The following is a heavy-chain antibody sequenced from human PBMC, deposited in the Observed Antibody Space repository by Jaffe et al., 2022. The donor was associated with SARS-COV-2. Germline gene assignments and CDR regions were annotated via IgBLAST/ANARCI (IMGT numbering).Heavy chain of an antibody. CDR1: GFSLSNARMG. CDR3: ARITVGDYYDSNPSYYMDV. J-gene: IGHJ6*03. D-gene: IGHD3-22*01. V-gene: IGHV2-26*01. CDR2: IFSNDEK. Sequence: QVTLKESGPVLVKPTETLTLTCTVSGFSLSNARMGVSWIRQPPGKALEWLAHIFSNDEKSYSTSLKSRLTISKDTSKSQVVLTMTNMDPVDTATYYCARITVGDYYDSNPSYYMDVWGKGTTVTVSS.